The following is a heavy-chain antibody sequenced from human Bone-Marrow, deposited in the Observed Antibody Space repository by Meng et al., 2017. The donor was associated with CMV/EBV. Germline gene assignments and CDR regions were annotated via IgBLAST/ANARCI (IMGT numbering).Heavy chain of an antibody. Sequence: SGYTFSDYAMHWVRQAPGQRLEWMGWINAGNGNTKYSQKFQGRVTITRDTSASTAYMELSSLRSEDTAVYYCARYALRYPYNWFDPWGQGTLVTVSS. CDR3: ARYALRYPYNWFDP. D-gene: IGHD3-9*01. CDR1: GYTFSDYA. V-gene: IGHV1-3*01. CDR2: INAGNGNT. J-gene: IGHJ5*02.